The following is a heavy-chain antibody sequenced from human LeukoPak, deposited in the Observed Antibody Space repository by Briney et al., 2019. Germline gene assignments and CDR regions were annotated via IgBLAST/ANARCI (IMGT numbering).Heavy chain of an antibody. CDR1: GYSFISYW. CDR3: ARQFSSWYGNWFDP. J-gene: IGHJ5*02. V-gene: IGHV5-51*01. D-gene: IGHD6-13*01. CDR2: ISPGESDT. Sequence: GESLKISCKGSGYSFISYWIGWVRQMAGKGLEWMGIISPGESDTRYSPSFQGQVTISADKSISTAYLQWSSLKASDTAMYYCARQFSSWYGNWFDPCGQGTLVTVSS.